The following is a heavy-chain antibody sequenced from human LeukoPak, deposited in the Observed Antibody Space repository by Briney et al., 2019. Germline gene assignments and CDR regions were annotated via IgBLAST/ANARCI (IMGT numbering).Heavy chain of an antibody. V-gene: IGHV1-2*02. CDR2: IRYNSGGT. Sequence: ASVKVSCDASGYSFSVYYIHWVRQASGQGPEWMGWIRYNSGGTNYAQKFQGRVTMTRDTSISTVYMELSRLTSDDTAVYYCARSGYIYGLDYWGQGTLVTVSS. D-gene: IGHD5-18*01. CDR1: GYSFSVYY. J-gene: IGHJ4*02. CDR3: ARSGYIYGLDY.